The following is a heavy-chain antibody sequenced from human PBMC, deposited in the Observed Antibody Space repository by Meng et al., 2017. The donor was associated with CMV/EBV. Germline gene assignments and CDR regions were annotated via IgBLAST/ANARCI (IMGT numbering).Heavy chain of an antibody. Sequence: GESLKISCAASGFTFSSYEMNWVRQAPGKGLEWVSYISSSGSTIYYADSVKGRFTISRDNAKNSLYLQMNSLRAEDTAVYYCERDLAVAGSYYYYGMDVWGQGTTVTVSS. D-gene: IGHD6-19*01. J-gene: IGHJ6*02. CDR2: ISSSGSTI. CDR3: ERDLAVAGSYYYYGMDV. V-gene: IGHV3-48*03. CDR1: GFTFSSYE.